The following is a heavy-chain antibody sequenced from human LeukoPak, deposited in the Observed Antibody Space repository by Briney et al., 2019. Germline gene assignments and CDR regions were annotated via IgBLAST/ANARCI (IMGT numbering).Heavy chain of an antibody. CDR1: GFSVSSNY. CDR3: ARDLISSGWYPEYFQH. Sequence: PGGSLRLSCAASGFSVSSNYMSWVRQAPGKGLEWVAVISYDGSNKYYADSVKGRFTISRDNSKNTLYLQMNSLRAEDTAVYYCARDLISSGWYPEYFQHWGQGTLVTVSS. D-gene: IGHD6-19*01. V-gene: IGHV3-30-3*01. J-gene: IGHJ1*01. CDR2: ISYDGSNK.